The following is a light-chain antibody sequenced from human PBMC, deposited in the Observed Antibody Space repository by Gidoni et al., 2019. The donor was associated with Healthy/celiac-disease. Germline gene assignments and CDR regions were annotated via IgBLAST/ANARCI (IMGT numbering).Light chain of an antibody. CDR1: QSVSSY. Sequence: EIVLTQSPATLSLSPGERATLSCRASQSVSSYLAWYQQNPGQAPKLLIYDASNRATGIPARCSGSGSGTDFTLTISSLEPEDFAVYYCQQRGTFGGGTKVEIK. J-gene: IGKJ4*01. CDR3: QQRGT. CDR2: DAS. V-gene: IGKV3-11*01.